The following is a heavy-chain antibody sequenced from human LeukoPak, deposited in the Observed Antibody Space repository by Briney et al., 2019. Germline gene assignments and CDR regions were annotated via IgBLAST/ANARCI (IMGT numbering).Heavy chain of an antibody. Sequence: PSETLSLTCTVSGASVNTYYWSWIRQPPGKGLEWIGYMFYSGNSNYSPSLKSRVTISVDTSKNQLSLKVRSVTAADTAVYYCARAGTGWAFDYWGREPWSPSPQ. CDR3: ARAGTGWAFDY. CDR1: GASVNTYY. D-gene: IGHD6-19*01. CDR2: MFYSGNS. J-gene: IGHJ4*02. V-gene: IGHV4-59*02.